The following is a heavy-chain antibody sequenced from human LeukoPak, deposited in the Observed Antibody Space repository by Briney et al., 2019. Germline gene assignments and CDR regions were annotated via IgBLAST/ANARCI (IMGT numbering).Heavy chain of an antibody. CDR3: AREPYGGNLYYFDY. Sequence: GGSLRLSCAASGFTFSSYSMNWVRQAPGKGLEWVSSISSSSSYIYYADSVKGRFTISRDNSKNTLYLQMNSLRAEDTAVYYCAREPYGGNLYYFDYWGQGTLVTVSS. J-gene: IGHJ4*02. V-gene: IGHV3-21*04. D-gene: IGHD4-23*01. CDR2: ISSSSSYI. CDR1: GFTFSSYS.